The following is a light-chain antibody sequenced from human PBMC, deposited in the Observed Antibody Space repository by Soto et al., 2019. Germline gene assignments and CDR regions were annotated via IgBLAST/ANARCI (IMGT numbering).Light chain of an antibody. CDR3: LQDYSYPRT. J-gene: IGKJ1*01. V-gene: IGKV1-6*01. CDR2: GTS. Sequence: AIQMTQSPSSLSASVGDRVTITCRASQAIRTDLGWYQQRPGKAPKLLIYGTSNLRSGVPSRFSGSGSGTDVTLTINSLQPEDFATYYCLQDYSYPRTFGQGTKLDIK. CDR1: QAIRTD.